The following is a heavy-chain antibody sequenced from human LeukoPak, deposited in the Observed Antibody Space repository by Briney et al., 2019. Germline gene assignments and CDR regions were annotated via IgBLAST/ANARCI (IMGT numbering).Heavy chain of an antibody. Sequence: SVKVSCKASGGTFSSYAISWVRQAPGQGLEWMGRIIPIFGTANYAQKFQGRVTITTDESTSTAYMELSSLRSEDTAVYYCARSKYNWNDVSAFDIWGQGTMVTVSS. J-gene: IGHJ3*02. D-gene: IGHD1-20*01. CDR1: GGTFSSYA. CDR3: ARSKYNWNDVSAFDI. CDR2: IIPIFGTA. V-gene: IGHV1-69*05.